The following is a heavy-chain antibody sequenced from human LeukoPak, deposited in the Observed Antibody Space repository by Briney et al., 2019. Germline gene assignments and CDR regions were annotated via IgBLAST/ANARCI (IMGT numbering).Heavy chain of an antibody. CDR3: ARDSARNRRPFGLNAFDI. V-gene: IGHV3-30-3*01. J-gene: IGHJ3*02. CDR2: ISYDGSNE. CDR1: GFMFNTYA. Sequence: GGSLRLSCAASGFMFNTYAMHWVRQAPGKGLEWVAVISYDGSNEYYADSVKGRFTISRDDSENTLYLHMNSLRAEDTAVYYCARDSARNRRPFGLNAFDIWGQGTMVTVSS. D-gene: IGHD2/OR15-2a*01.